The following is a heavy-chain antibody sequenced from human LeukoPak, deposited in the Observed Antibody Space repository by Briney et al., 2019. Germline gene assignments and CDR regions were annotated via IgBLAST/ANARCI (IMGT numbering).Heavy chain of an antibody. CDR1: GYSISSGYY. CDR3: AAHRRGYYDILTGYDY. D-gene: IGHD3-9*01. V-gene: IGHV4-61*01. Sequence: PSETLSLTCTVSGYSISSGYYWGWIRPPPGKGLEWIGYIYYSGSTNYNPSLKSRVTISVDTSKNQFSLKLSSVTAADTAVYYCAAHRRGYYDILTGYDYWGQGTLVTVSS. J-gene: IGHJ4*02. CDR2: IYYSGST.